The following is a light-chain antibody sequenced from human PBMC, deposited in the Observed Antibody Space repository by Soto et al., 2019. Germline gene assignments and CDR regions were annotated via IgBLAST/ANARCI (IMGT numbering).Light chain of an antibody. CDR2: DVS. J-gene: IGLJ1*01. CDR3: SAYTSSSTYV. Sequence: QSALTQPASVSGSPGQSITISCTGTSSDVGGYNYASWYQQYPGKAPKLMIYDVSNRPSEVSNRFFGSKSGNTASLTISGLQAEDEADYYCSAYTSSSTYVFGAGTKVTVL. V-gene: IGLV2-14*01. CDR1: SSDVGGYNY.